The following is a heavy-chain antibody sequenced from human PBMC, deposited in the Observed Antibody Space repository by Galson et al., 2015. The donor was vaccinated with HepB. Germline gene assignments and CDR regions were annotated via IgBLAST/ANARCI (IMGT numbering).Heavy chain of an antibody. CDR3: ARDPRYSGYRCFDY. CDR1: GFTFSSYW. D-gene: IGHD5-12*01. V-gene: IGHV3-7*03. J-gene: IGHJ4*02. Sequence: SLRLSCAASGFTFSSYWMSWVRQVPGKGLEWVANIKQDGSEKYYVDSVKGRFTISRDNAKNSLYLQMNSLRAEDTAVYYCARDPRYSGYRCFDYWGQGTLVTVSS. CDR2: IKQDGSEK.